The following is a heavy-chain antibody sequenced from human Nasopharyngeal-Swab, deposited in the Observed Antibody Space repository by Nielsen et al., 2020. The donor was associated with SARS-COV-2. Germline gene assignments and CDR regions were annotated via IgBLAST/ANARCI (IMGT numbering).Heavy chain of an antibody. D-gene: IGHD5-24*01. Sequence: PGKGLEWIGIIYHSGSTYYNPSLKSRVTISVDTSKNQFSLKLSSVTAADTAVYYCARVVWLQSHYYFDYWGQGTLVTVSS. CDR2: IYHSGST. CDR3: ARVVWLQSHYYFDY. V-gene: IGHV4-38-2*02. J-gene: IGHJ4*02.